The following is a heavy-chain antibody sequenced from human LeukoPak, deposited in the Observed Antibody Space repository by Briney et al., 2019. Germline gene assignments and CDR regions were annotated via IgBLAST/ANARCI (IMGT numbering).Heavy chain of an antibody. Sequence: GGSLRLSCAASGFTFSSYAMSWVRQAPGKGLEWVSAISGSGGSTYYADSVKGRFTISRDNSKNTLYLQMNSLRAEDTAVYYCAKDRSLWFGSHYNWFDPWGQGTLVTVSS. D-gene: IGHD3-10*01. V-gene: IGHV3-23*01. J-gene: IGHJ5*02. CDR2: ISGSGGST. CDR3: AKDRSLWFGSHYNWFDP. CDR1: GFTFSSYA.